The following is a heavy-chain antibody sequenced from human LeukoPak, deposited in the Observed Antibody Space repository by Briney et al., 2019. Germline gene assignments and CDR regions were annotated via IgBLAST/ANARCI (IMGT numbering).Heavy chain of an antibody. D-gene: IGHD4-11*01. CDR3: AGDYRGSLDY. V-gene: IGHV4-39*02. CDR1: GGSISSSSYY. Sequence: SETLSLTCTVSGGSISSSSYYWGWIRQPPGKGLEWIGSINYSGTTYYNPSLKSRVTISVDTSKNQFSLKLSSVTAADTAVYYCAGDYRGSLDYWGLGTLVTVSS. CDR2: INYSGTT. J-gene: IGHJ4*02.